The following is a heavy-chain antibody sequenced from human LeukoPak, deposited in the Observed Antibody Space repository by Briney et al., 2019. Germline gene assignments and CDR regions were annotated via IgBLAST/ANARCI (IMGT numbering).Heavy chain of an antibody. D-gene: IGHD3-10*01. CDR1: GFSFDDYA. J-gene: IGHJ4*02. CDR2: ISWNSGSE. Sequence: GGSLRLPCAASGFSFDDYAMHWLRQAPGKGLQWVSGISWNSGSEGYADSVKGRFTISRDNSKNTLYLQMNSLRAEDTAVYYCARDLRYYGSGSYYNVGFWGQGTLVTVSS. CDR3: ARDLRYYGSGSYYNVGF. V-gene: IGHV3-9*01.